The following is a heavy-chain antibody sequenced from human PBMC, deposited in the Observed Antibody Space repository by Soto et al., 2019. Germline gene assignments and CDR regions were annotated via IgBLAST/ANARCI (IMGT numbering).Heavy chain of an antibody. V-gene: IGHV1-2*02. D-gene: IGHD3-3*01. Sequence: QLHLVQSGAVVKKPGASVTVSCSASGYPVTAYYMHWVRQAPGRGLEWMGGINPATGAAKYTPTFQGRVPMTRDTSTRTVFMELSGLTSEDTAVFYCARGGGVGVAGSAAFDMWGQGTLVTVSS. CDR2: INPATGAA. CDR3: ARGGGVGVAGSAAFDM. J-gene: IGHJ3*02. CDR1: GYPVTAYY.